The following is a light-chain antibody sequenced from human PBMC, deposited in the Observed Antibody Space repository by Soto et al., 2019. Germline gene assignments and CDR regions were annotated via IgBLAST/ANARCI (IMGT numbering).Light chain of an antibody. J-gene: IGKJ5*01. V-gene: IGKV3-11*01. CDR3: QQRSNSPPWLT. Sequence: EVVLTQSPATLSLSPGDRATLSCRASQSVSIYLAWYQQKPGQAPRLLIYDASNRATGIPAKFSGSGSGTDFTLTISSLEPEDSAVYYCQQRSNSPPWLTFGQGTRLEIK. CDR2: DAS. CDR1: QSVSIY.